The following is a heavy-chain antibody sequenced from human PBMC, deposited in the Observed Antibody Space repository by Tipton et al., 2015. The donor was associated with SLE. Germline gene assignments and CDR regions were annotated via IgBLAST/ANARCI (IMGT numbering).Heavy chain of an antibody. V-gene: IGHV4-34*01. Sequence: TLSLTCAVYGGSLSGYYWSWIRQPPGKGLGWIGEVTQSGTTNYSPSLKSRVTISLDTSRTQFSLKLSSVTAADTAVYYCARDGRGYCDNSGCSEYHWFDPWGQGTLVTVSS. J-gene: IGHJ5*02. CDR2: VTQSGTT. D-gene: IGHD2-15*01. CDR3: ARDGRGYCDNSGCSEYHWFDP. CDR1: GGSLSGYY.